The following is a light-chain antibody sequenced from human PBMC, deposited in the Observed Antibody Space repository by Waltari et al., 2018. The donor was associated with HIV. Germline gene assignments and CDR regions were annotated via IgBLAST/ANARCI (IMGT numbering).Light chain of an antibody. J-gene: IGLJ2*01. CDR3: AVLDDTLGGGV. CDR2: RDN. CDR1: PANIGAML. V-gene: IGLV1-47*01. Sequence: QSVLTHSPSASGTPRQPVTLSCSAGPANIGAMLVFWFQQFPGTAPKLLIYRDNLRHSGVPARFSGSKSGTSASLTISGLRSDDEAHYFCAVLDDTLGGGVFGGGTKLTVL.